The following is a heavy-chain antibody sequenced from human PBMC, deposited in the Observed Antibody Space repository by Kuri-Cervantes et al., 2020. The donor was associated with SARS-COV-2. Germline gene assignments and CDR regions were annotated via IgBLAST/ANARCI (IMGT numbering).Heavy chain of an antibody. CDR2: IWYDGSNK. CDR1: GFTFSSYA. J-gene: IGHJ6*03. Sequence: GESLKISCAASGFTFSSYAMHWVRQAPGRGLEWAAFIWYDGSNKDYADSVKGRFTISRDNFKNMLYLQMNSLRAEDTAVYYCARINDYGDSSPYYYYMDVRGKGTTVTVSS. D-gene: IGHD4-17*01. CDR3: ARINDYGDSSPYYYYMDV. V-gene: IGHV3-30*04.